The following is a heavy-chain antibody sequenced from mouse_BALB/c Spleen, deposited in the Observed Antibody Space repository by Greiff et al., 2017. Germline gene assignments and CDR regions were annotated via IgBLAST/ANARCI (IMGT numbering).Heavy chain of an antibody. CDR3: ARDLGDYRYPFAY. CDR2: IWAGGST. CDR1: GFSLTSYG. J-gene: IGHJ3*01. V-gene: IGHV2-9*02. Sequence: VKLVESGPGLVAPSQSLSITCTVSGFSLTSYGVHWVRQPPGKGLEWLGVIWAGGSTNYNSALMSRLSISKDNSKSQVFLKMNSLQTDDTAMYYCARDLGDYRYPFAYWGQGTLVTVSA. D-gene: IGHD2-14*01.